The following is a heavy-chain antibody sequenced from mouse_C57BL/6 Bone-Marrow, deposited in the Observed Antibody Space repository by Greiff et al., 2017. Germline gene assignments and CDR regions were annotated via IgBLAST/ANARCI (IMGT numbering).Heavy chain of an antibody. V-gene: IGHV2-2*01. CDR1: GFSLTSYG. D-gene: IGHD2-2*01. J-gene: IGHJ1*03. CDR3: ASPFYCGYDGWYFDV. CDR2: IWRGGST. Sequence: VQLQQSGPGLVQPSQSLSITCTASGFSLTSYGVHWVRQSPGKGLEWLGVIWRGGSTDYNAAFISRLSTSKDNSESKVFFTMNSVHADDTAIYYGASPFYCGYDGWYFDVWGTGTTVTVSS.